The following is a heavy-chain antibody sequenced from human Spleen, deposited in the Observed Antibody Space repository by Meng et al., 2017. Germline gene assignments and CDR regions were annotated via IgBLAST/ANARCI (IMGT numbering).Heavy chain of an antibody. CDR3: ARSSGFEDWFDP. Sequence: SETLSLTCTVSGGSVSSGSYYWSWIRQPPGKGLEWIGYISYTGSTNYNPSLQSRVTISVDTSKNQFSLKLSSVPAADTAVYYCARSSGFEDWFDPWGQGTLVTVSS. CDR2: ISYTGST. CDR1: GGSVSSGSYY. V-gene: IGHV4-61*01. D-gene: IGHD6-19*01. J-gene: IGHJ5*02.